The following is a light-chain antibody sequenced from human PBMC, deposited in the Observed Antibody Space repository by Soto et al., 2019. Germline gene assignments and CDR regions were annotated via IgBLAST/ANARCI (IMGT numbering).Light chain of an antibody. V-gene: IGKV1-5*01. CDR2: DAS. CDR3: QQYSSYPIT. Sequence: DIQMTQSPSTLSASVVDRVTITFRASQSISSWLAWYQQKPGKAPKLLIYDASSLESGVPSRFSGSGSGTEFTLTISSLQPDDFATYYCQQYSSYPITFGQGTRLEIK. J-gene: IGKJ5*01. CDR1: QSISSW.